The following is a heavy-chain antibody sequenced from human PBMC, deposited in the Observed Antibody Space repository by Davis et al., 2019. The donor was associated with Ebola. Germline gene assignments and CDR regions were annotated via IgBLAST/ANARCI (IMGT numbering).Heavy chain of an antibody. V-gene: IGHV3-7*03. D-gene: IGHD1/OR15-1a*01. J-gene: IGHJ6*04. Sequence: ESLKISRAVSGLSFETYAMTWVRQAPGKGQEWVANIKQDGIQKYYVDSVKGRFTISRDNAKNTVYLEMHSLRADDTASYYCARGNNMDVWGRGTTVTVSS. CDR3: ARGNNMDV. CDR1: GLSFETYA. CDR2: IKQDGIQK.